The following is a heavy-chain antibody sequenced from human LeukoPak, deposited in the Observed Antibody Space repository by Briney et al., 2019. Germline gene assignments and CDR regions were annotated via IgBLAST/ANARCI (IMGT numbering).Heavy chain of an antibody. Sequence: PGGSLRLSCAASGFTFSSYSMNWVRQAPGKGLEWVSSTSSSSSYIYYADSVKGRFTISRDNAKNSLYLQMNSLRAEDTAVYYCAREGGYYDSSGYYDYWGQGTLVTVSS. CDR1: GFTFSSYS. CDR3: AREGGYYDSSGYYDY. V-gene: IGHV3-21*01. CDR2: TSSSSSYI. D-gene: IGHD3-22*01. J-gene: IGHJ4*02.